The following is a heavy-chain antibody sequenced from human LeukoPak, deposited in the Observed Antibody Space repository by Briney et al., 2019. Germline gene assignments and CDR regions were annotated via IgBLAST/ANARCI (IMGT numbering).Heavy chain of an antibody. V-gene: IGHV5-51*01. D-gene: IGHD6-19*01. CDR3: ARQWLVPWFDP. J-gene: IGHJ5*02. CDR2: IYPGDSDT. Sequence: GESLKISCKGSGVSFTSYWIGWMRQMPGKGLEWMGIIYPGDSDTRYSPSLQGQVTISADKSISTAYLQWSSLKASDTAMYYCARQWLVPWFDPWGQGTLVTVSS. CDR1: GVSFTSYW.